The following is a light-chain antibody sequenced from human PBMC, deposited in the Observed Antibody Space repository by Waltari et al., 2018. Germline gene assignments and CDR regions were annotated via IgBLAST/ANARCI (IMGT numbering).Light chain of an antibody. CDR2: DVS. CDR3: SSYRSSSTLEV. CDR1: SSDVGGYNY. V-gene: IGLV2-14*03. Sequence: QSALTQPASVSGSPGQSITISCTGTSSDVGGYNYVSWYQQHPGKAPKLMIFDVSNRPSGVSKRFSGSKSGNTASLTISGLQAEDEADYYCSSYRSSSTLEVFGGGTRLTVL. J-gene: IGLJ3*02.